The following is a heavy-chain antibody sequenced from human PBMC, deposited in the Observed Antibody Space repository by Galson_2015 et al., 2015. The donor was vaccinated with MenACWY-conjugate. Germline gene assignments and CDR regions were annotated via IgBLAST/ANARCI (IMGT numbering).Heavy chain of an antibody. D-gene: IGHD1-26*01. CDR1: GFIFNTYW. J-gene: IGHJ4*02. CDR2: INPGGSST. Sequence: SLRLSCAASGFIFNTYWMHWVRQAPGKGLVWVSRINPGGSSTTYADSVKDRFTISRDNAKNTQYLQMNSLRPEDTAVFYCAKSRGASCYFDSWGQGTLVTVSS. CDR3: AKSRGASCYFDS. V-gene: IGHV3-74*01.